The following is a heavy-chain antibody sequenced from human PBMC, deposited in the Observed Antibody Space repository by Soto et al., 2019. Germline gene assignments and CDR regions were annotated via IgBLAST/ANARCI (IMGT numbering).Heavy chain of an antibody. V-gene: IGHV1-69*12. CDR3: ASSRKDYYYYGMDV. CDR2: IIPIFGTP. CDR1: GGTFSSYA. D-gene: IGHD6-13*01. J-gene: IGHJ6*02. Sequence: QVQLVQSGAEVKKPGSSVKVSCKASGGTFSSYAISWVRQAPGQGLAWMGGIIPIFGTPNYAQKFQGRVTITADESTSTAYMELSSLSSEDTAGYYCASSRKDYYYYGMDVWGQGTTVTVSS.